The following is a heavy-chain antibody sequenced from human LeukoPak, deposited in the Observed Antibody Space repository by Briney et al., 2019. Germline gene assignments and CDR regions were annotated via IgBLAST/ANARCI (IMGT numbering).Heavy chain of an antibody. CDR2: ISYDGSNK. CDR3: AKDHDPAVADLYYYGMDV. V-gene: IGHV3-30-3*01. J-gene: IGHJ6*02. CDR1: GFTFSSYA. D-gene: IGHD6-19*01. Sequence: GGSLRLSCAASGFTFSSYAMHWVRQAPGKGLEWVAVISYDGSNKYYADSVKGRFTISRDNSKNTLYLQMNSLRAEDTAVYYCAKDHDPAVADLYYYGMDVWGQGTTVTVSS.